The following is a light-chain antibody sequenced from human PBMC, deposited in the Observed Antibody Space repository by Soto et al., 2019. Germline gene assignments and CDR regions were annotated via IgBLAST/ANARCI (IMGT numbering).Light chain of an antibody. J-gene: IGKJ1*01. CDR2: VAS. CDR3: QQYDSYPWT. Sequence: DIQMTQSPSSLSASVGDRVTITCRASRYIRTALSWYQHRPGQAPKVLICVASSLQSGVPSRFSGSGSGTEFTLTISSLQPDDFATYYCQQYDSYPWTFGQGTKVDIK. V-gene: IGKV1-17*01. CDR1: RYIRTA.